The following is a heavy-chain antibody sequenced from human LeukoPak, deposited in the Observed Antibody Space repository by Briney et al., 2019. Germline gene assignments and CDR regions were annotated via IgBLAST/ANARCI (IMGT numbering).Heavy chain of an antibody. Sequence: GGSLRLSCAASGFTFSSYSMNWVRQAPGKGLEWVSSISSSSSYIYYADSVKGRFTISRDNAKNSLYLQMNSLRAEDTAVYYRARAYCSSTSCYTYYFDYWGQGTLVTVSS. V-gene: IGHV3-21*01. CDR2: ISSSSSYI. CDR1: GFTFSSYS. CDR3: ARAYCSSTSCYTYYFDY. J-gene: IGHJ4*02. D-gene: IGHD2-2*02.